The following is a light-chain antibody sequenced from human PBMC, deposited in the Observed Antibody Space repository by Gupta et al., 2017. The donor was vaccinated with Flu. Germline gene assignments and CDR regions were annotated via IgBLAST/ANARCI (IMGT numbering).Light chain of an antibody. CDR2: GAS. V-gene: IGKV3-15*01. Sequence: EIVMTQSPATLSVSPGERATLSCRASQSVSSNLAWYQQIPGQAPRLLIYGASTRATGIPARFSGSGSGTEFTLTISSLQSEDFALYYCQQYNNWLGGTFGQGTKVEIK. CDR3: QQYNNWLGGT. CDR1: QSVSSN. J-gene: IGKJ1*01.